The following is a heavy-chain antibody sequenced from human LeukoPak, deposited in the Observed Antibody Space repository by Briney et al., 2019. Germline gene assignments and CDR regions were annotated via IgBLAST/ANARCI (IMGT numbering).Heavy chain of an antibody. V-gene: IGHV3-33*06. Sequence: TGGSLRLSCEASGFTLSGYGMHWVRQAPGKGLEWVSGTWYHGNNKYYADSVKGRFTISRDNSKNTLYLQMNSPRAEDTAVYYCAKGLVVIDYWGQGTLVTVSS. J-gene: IGHJ4*02. CDR2: TWYHGNNK. CDR3: AKGLVVIDY. CDR1: GFTLSGYG. D-gene: IGHD3-22*01.